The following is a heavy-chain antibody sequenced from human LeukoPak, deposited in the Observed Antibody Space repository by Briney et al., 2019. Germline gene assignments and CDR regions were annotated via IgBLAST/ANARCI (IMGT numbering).Heavy chain of an antibody. CDR2: INQGEGEK. V-gene: IGHV3-7*03. D-gene: IGHD1-26*01. CDR3: ARGRFIAGTTAYYFDY. J-gene: IGHJ4*02. Sequence: GGSLRLSCAASGFVFSDFWMTWVRQAPGKGLEWVANINQGEGEKYYVDSVKGRFTISRDNAKKSLFLQMNSLRAEDTAVYYCARGRFIAGTTAYYFDYWGQGTLVTVSS. CDR1: GFVFSDFW.